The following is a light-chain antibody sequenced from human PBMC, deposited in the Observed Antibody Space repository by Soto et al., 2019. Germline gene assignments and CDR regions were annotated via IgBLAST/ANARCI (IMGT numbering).Light chain of an antibody. J-gene: IGKJ2*01. CDR1: QSVNSD. V-gene: IGKV3-15*01. CDR2: GAS. CDR3: QQYNNWSPFT. Sequence: EVMMTQSPASLSVSPGERATLSCRTSQSVNSDLAWYQHKPGQAPRLLIYGASTRATGIPARFSGSGSGTEFTLTISSLQSEDFAVYYCQQYNNWSPFTFGQGTKLDIK.